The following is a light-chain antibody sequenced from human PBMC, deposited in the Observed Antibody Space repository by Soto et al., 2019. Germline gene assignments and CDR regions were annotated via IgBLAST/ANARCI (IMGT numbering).Light chain of an antibody. CDR2: GAS. CDR1: QSVTSSY. V-gene: IGKV3-20*01. J-gene: IGKJ2*01. Sequence: ELVLTQSPGTLSLSQGERATLSCRASQSVTSSYLAWFQPKPGQAPRLLIYGASFRATGIPDRFSGSGSGTDFTLTISRLEPEDFAVYYCQQYGNLYTFGHGTKLEIK. CDR3: QQYGNLYT.